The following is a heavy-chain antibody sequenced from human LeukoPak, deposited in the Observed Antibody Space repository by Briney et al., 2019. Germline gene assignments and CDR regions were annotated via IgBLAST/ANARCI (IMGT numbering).Heavy chain of an antibody. CDR1: GGSISRSDHY. Sequence: PSETLSLTCSVSGGSISRSDHYWSWIRQPPGKGLEWIGNIYYNGITYYNPSLKSRVTMSVDTSQNQFSLKLSSVTATDTAVYYCARGVLGYYGSGSYYDYGMDVWGQGTTVTVSS. V-gene: IGHV4-30-4*01. CDR2: IYYNGIT. D-gene: IGHD3-10*01. CDR3: ARGVLGYYGSGSYYDYGMDV. J-gene: IGHJ6*02.